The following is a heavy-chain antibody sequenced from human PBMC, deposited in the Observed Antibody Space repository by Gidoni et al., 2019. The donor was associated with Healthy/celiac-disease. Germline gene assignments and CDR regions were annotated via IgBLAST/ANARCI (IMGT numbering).Heavy chain of an antibody. J-gene: IGHJ4*02. CDR3: ARDWAIAAAGSYFDY. CDR1: GFLFSSYA. D-gene: IGHD6-13*01. CDR2: ISYDGSNK. Sequence: QVQLVESGGGVVQPGRSLRLSCAASGFLFSSYAMHWVRQAPGKGLEWVAVISYDGSNKYYADSVKGRFTISRDNSKNTLYLQMNSLRAEDTAVYYCARDWAIAAAGSYFDYWGQGTLVTVSS. V-gene: IGHV3-30*01.